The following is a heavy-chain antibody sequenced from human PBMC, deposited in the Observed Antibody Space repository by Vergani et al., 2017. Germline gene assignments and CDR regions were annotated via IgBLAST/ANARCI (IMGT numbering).Heavy chain of an antibody. V-gene: IGHV4-39*01. D-gene: IGHD2-2*01. J-gene: IGHJ6*03. CDR2: IYYSGST. CDR3: ARRKKVVPADTYYYYYMDV. Sequence: QLQLQESGPGLVKPSETLSLTCTVSGGSISSSSYYWGWIRQPPGKGLEWIGSIYYSGSTYYNPSLKSRVTISVDTSKNQFSLKLSSVTAADTAVYYCARRKKVVPADTYYYYYMDVWGKGTTVTVSS. CDR1: GGSISSSSYY.